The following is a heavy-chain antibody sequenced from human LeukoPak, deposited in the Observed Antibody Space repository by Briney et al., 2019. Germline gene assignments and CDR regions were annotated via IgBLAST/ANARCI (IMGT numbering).Heavy chain of an antibody. CDR1: GFSFSDYA. CDR2: FSESFSGSGGKT. V-gene: IGHV3-23*01. CDR3: AKGKINHEGAFDI. Sequence: GGSLKLSCAASGFSFSDYAMSWVRQAPGKGLEWVSGFSESFSGSGGKTHSADSVKGRFTISGDNSKKMLYLQMNSLRGDDTAVYFCAKGKINHEGAFDIWGQGTLVTVSS. J-gene: IGHJ3*02.